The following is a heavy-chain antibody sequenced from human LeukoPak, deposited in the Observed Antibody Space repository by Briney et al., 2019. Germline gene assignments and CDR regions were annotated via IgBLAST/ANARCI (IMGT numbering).Heavy chain of an antibody. J-gene: IGHJ4*02. CDR1: GFTLSSYA. CDR3: AKNGGVNYYDSSGYSR. Sequence: GGSLRLSCAASGFTLSSYAMSRVREAPGPGRKGFSAISCSGGGIYYADSVKGRFTISRDNFKNTLFLQMSGLGAEDTAVYYCAKNGGVNYYDSSGYSRWGQGTLVTVSS. D-gene: IGHD3-22*01. V-gene: IGHV3-23*01. CDR2: ISCSGGGI.